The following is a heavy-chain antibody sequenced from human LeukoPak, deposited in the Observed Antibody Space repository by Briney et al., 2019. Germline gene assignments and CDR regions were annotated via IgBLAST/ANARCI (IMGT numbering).Heavy chain of an antibody. D-gene: IGHD3-3*01. V-gene: IGHV4-34*01. Sequence: SETLSLTCYVSNGSITTYYWSWIRQPPGKGLEWIGEINHSGSTNYNPSLKSRVTISVDTSKNQFSLKLSSVTAADTAVYYCARGAQLRFLEWLLGDYFDYWDQGTLVTVSS. J-gene: IGHJ4*02. CDR1: NGSITTYY. CDR2: INHSGST. CDR3: ARGAQLRFLEWLLGDYFDY.